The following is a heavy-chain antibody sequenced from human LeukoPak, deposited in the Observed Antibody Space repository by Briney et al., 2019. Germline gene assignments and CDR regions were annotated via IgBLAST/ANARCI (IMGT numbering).Heavy chain of an antibody. Sequence: SVKVSCKASGGTFSSYAISWVRQAPGQGLEWMGRIIPILGIANYAQKFQGRVTITADKSTSTAYMELSSLRSEDTAVYYCARNNCSSTSCYVEYFQHWGQGTLVTVSS. CDR2: IIPILGIA. V-gene: IGHV1-69*04. D-gene: IGHD2-2*01. J-gene: IGHJ1*01. CDR3: ARNNCSSTSCYVEYFQH. CDR1: GGTFSSYA.